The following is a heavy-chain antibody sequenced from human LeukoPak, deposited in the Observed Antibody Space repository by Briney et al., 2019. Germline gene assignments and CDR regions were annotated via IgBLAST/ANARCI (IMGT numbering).Heavy chain of an antibody. V-gene: IGHV3-48*03. CDR1: GFTFSSYE. D-gene: IGHD3-9*01. Sequence: PGGSLRLSCAASGFTFSSYEMNWVRQAPGKGLEWVSYISSSGSTIYYADSVKGRFTISRDNAKNSLYLQMNSLRAEDTAVYYFAQKSGYDILTGYYDNWFDPWGQGTLVTVSS. CDR3: AQKSGYDILTGYYDNWFDP. J-gene: IGHJ5*02. CDR2: ISSSGSTI.